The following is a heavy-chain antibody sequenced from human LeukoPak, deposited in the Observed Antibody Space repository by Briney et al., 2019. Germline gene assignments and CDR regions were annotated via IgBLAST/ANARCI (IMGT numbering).Heavy chain of an antibody. D-gene: IGHD6-19*01. V-gene: IGHV3-23*01. J-gene: IGHJ4*02. Sequence: PGESLRLSCAASGLTFNTYAMSWVRQAPGKGLEWVSAISGSGGSTYYADSVKGRFTISRDNSKNTLYLQMNSLRAEDTAVYYCAKSPYSSGWPWDYWGQGTLVTVSS. CDR1: GLTFNTYA. CDR2: ISGSGGST. CDR3: AKSPYSSGWPWDY.